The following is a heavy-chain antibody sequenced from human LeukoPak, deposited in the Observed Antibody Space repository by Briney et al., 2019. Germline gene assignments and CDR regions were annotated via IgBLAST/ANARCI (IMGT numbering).Heavy chain of an antibody. CDR3: AKDHLGEELLGDY. D-gene: IGHD3-16*01. J-gene: IGHJ4*02. V-gene: IGHV3-30*02. CDR2: IRYDGSNK. Sequence: GGSLTLSCAPSGFTFSSYGMHWVRQAPGKGLEWVAFIRYDGSNKYYADSVKGRFTISRDNSKNTLYLQMNSLSAEDTAVYYCAKDHLGEELLGDYWGQGTLVTVSS. CDR1: GFTFSSYG.